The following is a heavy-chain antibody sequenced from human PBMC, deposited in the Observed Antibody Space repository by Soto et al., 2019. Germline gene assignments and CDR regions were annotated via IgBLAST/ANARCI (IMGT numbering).Heavy chain of an antibody. D-gene: IGHD6-19*01. Sequence: GGSLRLSCAASGFTFSSYWMHWVRQAPGKGLVWVSRINSDGSSTSYADSVKGRFTISRDNAKNTLYLQMNSLRVEDTAVYHCARAAYSGGPSAIDIWGQGTMVTVSS. CDR3: ARAAYSGGPSAIDI. V-gene: IGHV3-74*01. J-gene: IGHJ3*02. CDR2: INSDGSST. CDR1: GFTFSSYW.